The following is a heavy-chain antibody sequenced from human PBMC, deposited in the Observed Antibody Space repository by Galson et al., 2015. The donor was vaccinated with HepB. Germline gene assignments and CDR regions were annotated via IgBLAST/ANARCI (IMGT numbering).Heavy chain of an antibody. CDR2: IYYSGST. CDR3: ARATEGCSGGSCSTGHDY. D-gene: IGHD2-15*01. J-gene: IGHJ4*02. V-gene: IGHV4-59*12. CDR1: GGSISSYY. Sequence: LSLTCTVSGGSISSYYWSWIRQPPGKGLEWIGYIYYSGSTNYNPSLKSRVTISVDTSKNQFSLKLSSVTAADTAVYYCARATEGCSGGSCSTGHDYWGQGTLVTVSS.